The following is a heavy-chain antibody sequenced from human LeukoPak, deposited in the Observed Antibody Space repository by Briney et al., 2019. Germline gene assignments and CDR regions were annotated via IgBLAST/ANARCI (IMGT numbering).Heavy chain of an antibody. Sequence: PGGSPRLSCAASGFTFSSYAMHWVRQAPGKGLEWVAVISYDGSNYYYADSVKGRFTISRDNSKNTLYLQMNSLRAEDTAVYYCASARQVRSSCLDPWGQGTLVTVSS. J-gene: IGHJ5*02. CDR1: GFTFSSYA. V-gene: IGHV3-30*17. CDR2: ISYDGSNY. CDR3: ASARQVRSSCLDP. D-gene: IGHD6-13*01.